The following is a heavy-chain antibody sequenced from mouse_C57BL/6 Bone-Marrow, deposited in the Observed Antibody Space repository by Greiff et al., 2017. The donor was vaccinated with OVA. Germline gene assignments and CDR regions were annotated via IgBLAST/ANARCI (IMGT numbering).Heavy chain of an antibody. V-gene: IGHV5-4*03. CDR3: ARDYYGSSDV. CDR1: GFTFSSYA. D-gene: IGHD1-1*01. CDR2: ISDGGSYT. J-gene: IGHJ1*03. Sequence: EVKLQESGGGLVKPGGSLKLSCAASGFTFSSYAMSWVRQTPEKRLEWVATISDGGSYTYYPDNVKGRFTISRDNAKNNLYLQMSHLKSEDTAMYYCARDYYGSSDVWGTGTTVTVSS.